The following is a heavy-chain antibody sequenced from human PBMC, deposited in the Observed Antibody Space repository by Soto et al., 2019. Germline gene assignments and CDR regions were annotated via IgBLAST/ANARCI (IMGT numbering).Heavy chain of an antibody. CDR2: IYPGGVNI. J-gene: IGHJ4*02. Sequence: GASVKVSCKAIGYSFTSHYMHWVRQAPGQGLEWMGTIYPGGVNIGYAQKFKGRVTMTKDTSTSTVYMELNSLTSEDTAVYYCARGEERVAMPSGYWGQGTLVTVSS. CDR3: ARGEERVAMPSGY. V-gene: IGHV1-46*01. D-gene: IGHD2-2*01. CDR1: GYSFTSHY.